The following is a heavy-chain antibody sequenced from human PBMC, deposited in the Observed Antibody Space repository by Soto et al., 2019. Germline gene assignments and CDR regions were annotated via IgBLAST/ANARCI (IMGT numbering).Heavy chain of an antibody. D-gene: IGHD5-18*01. CDR2: IVVGSGNT. CDR1: GFTFTSSA. J-gene: IGHJ6*02. CDR3: SADPIQLWHDGMDV. Sequence: QMQLVQSGPEVKKPGTSVKVSCKASGFTFTSSAVQWVRQARGQRLEWIGWIVVGSGNTNYAQKFQERVTISRELSTSTAYMELSSLRSEDTAVYYCSADPIQLWHDGMDVWGQGTTVTVSS. V-gene: IGHV1-58*01.